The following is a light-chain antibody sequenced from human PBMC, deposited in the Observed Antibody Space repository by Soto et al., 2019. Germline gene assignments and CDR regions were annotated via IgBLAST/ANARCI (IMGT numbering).Light chain of an antibody. CDR1: QTVGRN. CDR3: QQYGSSPSIT. J-gene: IGKJ5*01. Sequence: ETVTTQSPGTLSVSPGERATLSCRASQTVGRNLAWYQQKPGQAPRLLIYGASTRATGIPDRFSGSGSGTDFTLTISRLEPEDFAVYYCQQYGSSPSITFGQGTRLEIK. V-gene: IGKV3-20*01. CDR2: GAS.